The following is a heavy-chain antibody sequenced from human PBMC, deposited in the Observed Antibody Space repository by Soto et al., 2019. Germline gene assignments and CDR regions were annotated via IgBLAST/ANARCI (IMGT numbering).Heavy chain of an antibody. Sequence: GESLKISCKGSGYSFTSYWISWVRQMPGKGMEWMGRIDPSDSYTNYSPSFQGHVTISADKSISTAYLQWSSLKASDTAMYYCARHGLYYYDSSGTDYWGQGTLVTVSS. D-gene: IGHD3-22*01. CDR2: IDPSDSYT. CDR3: ARHGLYYYDSSGTDY. CDR1: GYSFTSYW. J-gene: IGHJ4*02. V-gene: IGHV5-10-1*01.